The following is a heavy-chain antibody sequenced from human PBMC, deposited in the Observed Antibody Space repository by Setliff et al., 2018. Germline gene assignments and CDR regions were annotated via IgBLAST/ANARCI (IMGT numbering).Heavy chain of an antibody. CDR2: LHTSGAT. J-gene: IGHJ4*02. V-gene: IGHV4-61*02. CDR1: GGSITSGSYY. CDR3: ARDNTIVGATDY. Sequence: SQTLSLTCAVSGGSITSGSYYWSWIRQPAGEGLEWIGRLHTSGATVYNPSLKGRVTISADTSTNHFSLKLTSVTAADTAVYYCARDNTIVGATDYWGQGALVTSPQ. D-gene: IGHD1-26*01.